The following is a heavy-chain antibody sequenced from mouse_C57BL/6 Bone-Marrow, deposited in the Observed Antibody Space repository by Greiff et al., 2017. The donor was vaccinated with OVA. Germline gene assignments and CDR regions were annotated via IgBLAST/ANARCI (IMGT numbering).Heavy chain of an antibody. V-gene: IGHV1-81*01. CDR1: GYTFTSYG. D-gene: IGHD1-1*01. CDR3: ARRVTTVVAHFDY. J-gene: IGHJ2*01. CDR2: IYPRSGNT. Sequence: QVHVKQSGAELARPGASVKLSCKASGYTFTSYGISWVKQRTGQGLEWIGEIYPRSGNTYYNEKFKGKATLTADKSSSTAYMELRSLTSEDSAVYCCARRVTTVVAHFDYWGQGTTLTVSS.